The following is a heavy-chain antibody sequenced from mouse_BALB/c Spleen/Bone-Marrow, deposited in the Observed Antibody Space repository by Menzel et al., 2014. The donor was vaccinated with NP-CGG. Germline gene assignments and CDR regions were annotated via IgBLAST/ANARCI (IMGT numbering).Heavy chain of an antibody. D-gene: IGHD3-2*02. J-gene: IGHJ1*01. V-gene: IGHV14-3*02. Sequence: VQLKQSGAELVKPGASVKLSCTASGFNIKDTYMHWVKQRPEQGLEWIGRIDPANGYTKYDPKFQVKATITADTSSNTAYLQLSSLTSEDTAVYYCARLGXXXXXWXXDVWGAGTTVTGSS. CDR1: GFNIKDTY. CDR2: IDPANGYT. CDR3: ARLGXXXXXWXXDV.